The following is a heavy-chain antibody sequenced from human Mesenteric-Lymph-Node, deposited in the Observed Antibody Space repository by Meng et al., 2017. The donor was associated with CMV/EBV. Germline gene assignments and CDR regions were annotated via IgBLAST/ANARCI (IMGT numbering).Heavy chain of an antibody. CDR2: IYPGDSDT. D-gene: IGHD3-10*01. CDR3: ARASLYYPYYFDY. V-gene: IGHV5-51*01. CDR1: GYSFTSYW. J-gene: IGHJ4*02. Sequence: GESLKISCQGSGYSFTSYWIGWVRQMPGKGLEWMGIIYPGDSDTRYSPSFQGQVTISADKSITTAYLHWSSLEAPDTAIYFCARASLYYPYYFDYWGQGTLVTVSS.